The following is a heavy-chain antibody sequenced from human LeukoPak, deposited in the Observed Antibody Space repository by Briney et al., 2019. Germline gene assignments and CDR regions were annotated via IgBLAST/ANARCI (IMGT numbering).Heavy chain of an antibody. Sequence: ASVKVSCKASGYTFTSYDINWVRQATGQGLEWMGWMNPNSGNTGYAQKFQGRVTMTRNTSISTAYTELSSLRSEDTAVYYCARGSLYCSSTSCPSNWGQGTLVTVSS. CDR2: MNPNSGNT. D-gene: IGHD2-2*01. J-gene: IGHJ4*02. V-gene: IGHV1-8*01. CDR3: ARGSLYCSSTSCPSN. CDR1: GYTFTSYD.